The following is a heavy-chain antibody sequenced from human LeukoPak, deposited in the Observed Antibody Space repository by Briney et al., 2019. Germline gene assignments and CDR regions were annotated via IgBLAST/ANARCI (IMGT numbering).Heavy chain of an antibody. J-gene: IGHJ5*02. Sequence: ASVKVSCKASGYTFASYGISWVRQAPGQGLEWMGWISAYNGNTNYAQKLQGRVTMTTDTSTSTAYMELRSLRSDDTAVYYCARDLGGYCSSTSCSNWFDPWGQGTLVTVPS. CDR3: ARDLGGYCSSTSCSNWFDP. CDR1: GYTFASYG. CDR2: ISAYNGNT. D-gene: IGHD2-2*01. V-gene: IGHV1-18*01.